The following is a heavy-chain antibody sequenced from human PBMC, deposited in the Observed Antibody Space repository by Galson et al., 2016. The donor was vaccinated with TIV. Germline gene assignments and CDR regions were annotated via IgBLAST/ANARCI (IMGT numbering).Heavy chain of an antibody. V-gene: IGHV2-5*02. D-gene: IGHD4-17*01. CDR2: FYWDGEA. J-gene: IGHJ4*02. CDR1: GFSLYTRGVG. CDR3: ARRGGASSTGFFDL. Sequence: PALVKPTQTLTLTCTFSGFSLYTRGVGVGWIRQPPGKALEWLALFYWDGEARYSPSLRGRVTISTDTSGNEVVLKMTNMDPVDTGTYFCARRGGASSTGFFDLWGQGTLVTVSS.